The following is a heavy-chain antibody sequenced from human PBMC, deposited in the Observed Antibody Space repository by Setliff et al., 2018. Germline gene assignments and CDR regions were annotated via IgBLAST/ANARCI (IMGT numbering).Heavy chain of an antibody. D-gene: IGHD6-6*01. CDR3: ARGRSIAARLLDS. V-gene: IGHV4-34*01. J-gene: IGHJ4*02. CDR2: INHRGGT. CDR1: GGTFSDYH. Sequence: PSETLSLTCAAYGGTFSDYHWTWIRQSPEKGLEWIGEINHRGGTNYNPSLKSRVTISIDTSKDQFSLKLISMTAADTAVYYCARGRSIAARLLDSWGQGTLVTVSS.